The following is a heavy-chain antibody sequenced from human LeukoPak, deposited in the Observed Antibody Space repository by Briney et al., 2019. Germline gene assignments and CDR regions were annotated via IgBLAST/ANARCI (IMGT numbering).Heavy chain of an antibody. V-gene: IGHV4-59*08. CDR1: GGSISSYY. D-gene: IGHD5-24*01. J-gene: IGHJ2*01. Sequence: SETLSLTCTVSGGSISSYYWSWIRQPPGKGLEWIGYIYYSGSTNYNPSLKSRVTISVDTSKNQFSLKLSSVTAADTAVYYCARQRDGYNYVGWYFDLWGRGTLVTVSS. CDR2: IYYSGST. CDR3: ARQRDGYNYVGWYFDL.